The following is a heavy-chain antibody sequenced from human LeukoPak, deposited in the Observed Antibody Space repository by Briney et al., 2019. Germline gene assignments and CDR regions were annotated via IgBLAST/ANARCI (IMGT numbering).Heavy chain of an antibody. J-gene: IGHJ4*02. D-gene: IGHD3-3*01. CDR2: IYYSGST. Sequence: SETLSLTCTVYGGSISSYYWSWIRQPPGKGLEWIGYIYYSGSTNYNPSLKSRVTISVDTSKNQFSLKLSSVTAADTAVYYCARSYDFWSGYDFDYWGQGTLVTVSS. V-gene: IGHV4-59*01. CDR1: GGSISSYY. CDR3: ARSYDFWSGYDFDY.